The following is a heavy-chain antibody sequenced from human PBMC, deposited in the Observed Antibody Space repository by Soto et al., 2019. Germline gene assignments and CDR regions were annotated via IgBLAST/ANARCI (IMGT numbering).Heavy chain of an antibody. CDR2: IVVGSGNT. J-gene: IGHJ6*02. D-gene: IGHD3-10*01. V-gene: IGHV1-58*01. Sequence: GASVKVSCKASGFTFTTSAVRGGRQAVGQRLEWIGWIVVGSGNTNYAQKFQERVTITRDMSTSTAYMELSSLRSEDTAVYYCAADRDGSGTYGMDVWGQGTTVTVSS. CDR1: GFTFTTSA. CDR3: AADRDGSGTYGMDV.